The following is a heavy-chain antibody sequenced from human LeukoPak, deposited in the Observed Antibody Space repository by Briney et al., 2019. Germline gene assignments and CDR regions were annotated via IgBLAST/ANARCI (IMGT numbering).Heavy chain of an antibody. CDR3: AKSSGGYGPLDS. Sequence: GRSLRLSCAASGFTFRSYGMHWVRQAPGKGLEWVAVIWYDGSNKYYADSVKGRFTISRDNSKNTLYLQMNSLRAEDTAVYYCAKSSGGYGPLDSWGQGTLVTVSS. CDR1: GFTFRSYG. V-gene: IGHV3-33*06. J-gene: IGHJ4*02. CDR2: IWYDGSNK. D-gene: IGHD5-18*01.